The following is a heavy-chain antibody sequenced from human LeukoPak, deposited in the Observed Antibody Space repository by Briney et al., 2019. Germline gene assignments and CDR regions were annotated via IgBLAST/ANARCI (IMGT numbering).Heavy chain of an antibody. J-gene: IGHJ4*02. CDR1: GFTFNNYG. CDR2: IWYDGSNK. Sequence: GGSLRLSCAASGFTFNNYGMHWVRQAPGKGLEWVAVIWYDGSNKYYADSVKGRFTISRDNSKNTLYLQMNSLRAEDTAVYCCARGYCGGDCYYDYWGQGILVTVSS. CDR3: ARGYCGGDCYYDY. V-gene: IGHV3-33*01. D-gene: IGHD2-21*02.